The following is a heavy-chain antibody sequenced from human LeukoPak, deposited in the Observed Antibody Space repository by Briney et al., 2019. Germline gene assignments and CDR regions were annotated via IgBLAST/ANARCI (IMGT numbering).Heavy chain of an antibody. V-gene: IGHV3-53*01. J-gene: IGHJ5*02. CDR2: IYSDNT. CDR3: ARDTMVRGIMPIFDP. D-gene: IGHD3-10*01. CDR1: GFTVSSNS. Sequence: GGSLRLSCTVSGFTVSSNSMSWVRQAPGKGLEWVSFIYSDNTHYSDSVKGRFTVSRDNAKKSLYLQMNSLRAEDTAVYYCARDTMVRGIMPIFDPWGQGTLVTVSS.